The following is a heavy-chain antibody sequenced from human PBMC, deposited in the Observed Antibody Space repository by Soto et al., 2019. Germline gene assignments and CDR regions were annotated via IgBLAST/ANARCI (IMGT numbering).Heavy chain of an antibody. Sequence: ASVKVSCKASGYTFTTFDINWVRQAAGQGLEWMGWVNPNSGNTDYAQKFQGRVTMTRNTSISTAYMELSGLRSEDAAVYYCARDRRYGKWLADYWG. J-gene: IGHJ4*01. CDR3: ARDRRYGKWLADY. CDR1: GYTFTTFD. CDR2: VNPNSGNT. D-gene: IGHD6-19*01. V-gene: IGHV1-8*01.